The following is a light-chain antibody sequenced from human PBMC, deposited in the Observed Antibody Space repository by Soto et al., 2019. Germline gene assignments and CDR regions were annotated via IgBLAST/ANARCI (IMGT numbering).Light chain of an antibody. Sequence: QSLLTQPASVSGSPGQSITISCTGTSSDAGGYNYVSWYQQQSGKAPKLMIHEVSNRPSGVSNRFSGSKSGNTASLTISGLQAGDEADYYCSSYTSSRAYVFGIGTKVTVL. CDR3: SSYTSSRAYV. CDR2: EVS. V-gene: IGLV2-14*01. CDR1: SSDAGGYNY. J-gene: IGLJ1*01.